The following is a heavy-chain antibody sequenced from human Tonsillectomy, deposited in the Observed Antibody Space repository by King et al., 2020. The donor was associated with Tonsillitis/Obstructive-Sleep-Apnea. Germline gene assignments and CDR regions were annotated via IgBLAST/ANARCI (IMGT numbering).Heavy chain of an antibody. Sequence: VQLVESGAEVKKPGASVKVSCKASGYTFTSYGISWVRQAPGQGLEWMGWISAYNGNTNYAQKLQGRVTMTTDTSTSTAYMELRSLRSDDTAVYYCARDHPSYWNRDYFDYWGQGTLVTVSS. CDR1: GYTFTSYG. V-gene: IGHV1-18*01. D-gene: IGHD1/OR15-1a*01. CDR3: ARDHPSYWNRDYFDY. J-gene: IGHJ4*02. CDR2: ISAYNGNT.